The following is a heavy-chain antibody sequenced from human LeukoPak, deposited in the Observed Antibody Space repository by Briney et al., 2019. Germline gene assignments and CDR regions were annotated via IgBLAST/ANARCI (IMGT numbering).Heavy chain of an antibody. J-gene: IGHJ4*02. V-gene: IGHV3-30*14. D-gene: IGHD3-9*01. Sequence: GGSLRLSCEASGFTLSTYPMHWVRQAPDKGLEWVAMISHHGSNEYYADSVKGRFTISRDNSKNTLYLQVNNPRVEDTAIYYCARVHDTSGYYHYFDSWGQGTLVTVSS. CDR3: ARVHDTSGYYHYFDS. CDR1: GFTLSTYP. CDR2: ISHHGSNE.